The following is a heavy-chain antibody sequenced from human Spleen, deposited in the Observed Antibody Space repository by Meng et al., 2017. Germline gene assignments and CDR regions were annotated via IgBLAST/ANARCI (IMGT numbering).Heavy chain of an antibody. Sequence: ASVKVSCKASGYTFRYYAISWVRQAPGQGLEWMGWISAYNGNTNYAQTLQGRVTMTTDTSTSTAYMELRSLRSDDTAVYYCARVGGPHYNILTGYSIQNPVDYWGQGTLVTVSS. CDR2: ISAYNGNT. CDR1: GYTFRYYA. D-gene: IGHD3-9*01. V-gene: IGHV1-18*01. J-gene: IGHJ4*02. CDR3: ARVGGPHYNILTGYSIQNPVDY.